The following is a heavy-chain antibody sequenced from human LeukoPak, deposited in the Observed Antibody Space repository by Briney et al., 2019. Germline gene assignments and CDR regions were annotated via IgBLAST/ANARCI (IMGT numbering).Heavy chain of an antibody. D-gene: IGHD3-22*01. J-gene: IGHJ4*02. CDR2: SSPIFGPA. CDR3: ARDFHELYYYDSSGYYYSYFDY. CDR1: GGTFSSYA. Sequence: ASVKVSCKASGGTFSSYAISWVRQAPGQGLEWMGRSSPIFGPATYAEKFQGRATITPDESTSTAYMELRSLRSEDTAVYYCARDFHELYYYDSSGYYYSYFDYWGQGTLVTVSS. V-gene: IGHV1-69*13.